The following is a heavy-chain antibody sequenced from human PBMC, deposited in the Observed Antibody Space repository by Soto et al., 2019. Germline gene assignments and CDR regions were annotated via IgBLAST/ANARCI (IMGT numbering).Heavy chain of an antibody. D-gene: IGHD6-19*01. Sequence: GGSLRLSCAASGFTFSSYGMHWVRQAPGKGLEWVAVIWYDGSNKYYADSVKGRFTISRDNSKNTLYLQMNSLRAEDTAVYYCARGHVPGEYSSGWNYYYYYMDVWGKGTTVTVSS. CDR2: IWYDGSNK. V-gene: IGHV3-33*01. CDR3: ARGHVPGEYSSGWNYYYYYMDV. J-gene: IGHJ6*03. CDR1: GFTFSSYG.